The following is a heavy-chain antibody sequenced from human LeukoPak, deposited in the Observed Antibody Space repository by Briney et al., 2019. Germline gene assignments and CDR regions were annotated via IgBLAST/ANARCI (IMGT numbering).Heavy chain of an antibody. V-gene: IGHV1-2*02. CDR3: ARVHSAYGSGSYGGY. CDR1: GYTFTGYY. CDR2: INPNSGGT. D-gene: IGHD3-10*01. J-gene: IGHJ4*02. Sequence: ASVKVSCKASGYTFTGYYMHWVRQAPGQGLEWMGWINPNSGGTNYAQKFQGRVTMTRDTSISTAYMEPSRLRSDDTAVYYCARVHSAYGSGSYGGYWGQGTLVTVSS.